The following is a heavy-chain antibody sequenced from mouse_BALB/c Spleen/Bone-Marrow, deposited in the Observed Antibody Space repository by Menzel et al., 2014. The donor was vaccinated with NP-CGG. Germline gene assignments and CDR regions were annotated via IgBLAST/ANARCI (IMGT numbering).Heavy chain of an antibody. Sequence: EVKLVESGPELVKPGASVKVSCKASGYSFTDYNMYWVKQSHGKSLEWIGYIAPYNGDTSYNQKFKDKATLTVDKSSSTAFTHLNSLTSEDSAVYYCARRLTGTWFAYWGQGTLVTVSA. V-gene: IGHV1S135*01. CDR3: ARRLTGTWFAY. D-gene: IGHD4-1*01. CDR2: IAPYNGDT. J-gene: IGHJ3*01. CDR1: GYSFTDYN.